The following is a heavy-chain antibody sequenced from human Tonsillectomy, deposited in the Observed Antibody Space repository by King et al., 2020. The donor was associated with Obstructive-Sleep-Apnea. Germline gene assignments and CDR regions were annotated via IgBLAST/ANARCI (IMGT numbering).Heavy chain of an antibody. CDR3: ARDWGYYYDSSGYYEY. D-gene: IGHD3-22*01. CDR2: IYYSGST. V-gene: IGHV4-39*07. CDR1: GGSISSSSDY. J-gene: IGHJ4*02. Sequence: QLQESGPGLVKPSETLSLTCTVSGGSISSSSDYWGWIRQPPGKGLEWIGSIYYSGSTYYNPSLKSRVTISVDTSKNQFSLKLSSVTAADTAVYYCARDWGYYYDSSGYYEYWGQGTLVTVSS.